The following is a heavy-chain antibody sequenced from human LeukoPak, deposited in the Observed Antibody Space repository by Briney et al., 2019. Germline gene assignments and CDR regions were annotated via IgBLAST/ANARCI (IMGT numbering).Heavy chain of an antibody. Sequence: ASVKVSCKASGYTSTSYGISWVRQAPGQGLEWMGWISAYNGNTNYAQKFQGRVTITADESTSTAYMELSSLRSEDTAVYYCARVTGYYDILTGYYPPWGYFDYWGQGTLVTVSS. D-gene: IGHD3-9*01. CDR1: GYTSTSYG. CDR2: ISAYNGNT. J-gene: IGHJ4*02. V-gene: IGHV1-18*01. CDR3: ARVTGYYDILTGYYPPWGYFDY.